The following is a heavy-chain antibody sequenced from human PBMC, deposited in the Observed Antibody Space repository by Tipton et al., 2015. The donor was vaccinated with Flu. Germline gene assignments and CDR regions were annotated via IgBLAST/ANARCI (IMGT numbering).Heavy chain of an antibody. D-gene: IGHD4/OR15-4a*01. Sequence: TLSLTCTVSGASLSYYYWTWIRQPAGKGLEWIGRMYTGGSPLYNPSLNSRVAMSVDTSKKQFSLRLTSVTAADTAVYYCVFANTFASFDYWGQGTLVTVSS. J-gene: IGHJ4*02. CDR2: MYTGGSP. CDR1: GASLSYYY. V-gene: IGHV4-4*07. CDR3: VFANTFASFDY.